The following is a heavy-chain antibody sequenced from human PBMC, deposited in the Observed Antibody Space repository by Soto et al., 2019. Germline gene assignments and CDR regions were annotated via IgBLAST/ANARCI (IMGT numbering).Heavy chain of an antibody. CDR3: ARERGSYSGNYYYYGMDV. CDR2: ISYGGSNK. D-gene: IGHD1-26*01. J-gene: IGHJ6*02. Sequence: GGSLRLSCAASGFTFSSYAMHWVRQAPGKGLEWVAVISYGGSNKYYADSVKGRFTISRDNSKNTLYLQMNSLRAEDTAVYYCARERGSYSGNYYYYGMDVWGQGTTVTVSS. V-gene: IGHV3-30-3*01. CDR1: GFTFSSYA.